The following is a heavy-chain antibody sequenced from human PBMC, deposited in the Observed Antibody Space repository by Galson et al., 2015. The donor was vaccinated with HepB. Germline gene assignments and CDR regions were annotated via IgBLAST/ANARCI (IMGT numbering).Heavy chain of an antibody. CDR3: VKGPPGCFDWLLSFNDAFDI. CDR2: ISSNGGST. CDR1: GFTFSSYA. J-gene: IGHJ3*02. D-gene: IGHD3-9*01. Sequence: SLRLSCAASGFTFSSYAMHWVRQAPGKGLEYVSAISSNGGSTYYADSVKGRFTISRDNSKNTLYLQMSSLRAEDTAVYYCVKGPPGCFDWLLSFNDAFDIWGQGTMVTVSS. V-gene: IGHV3-64D*06.